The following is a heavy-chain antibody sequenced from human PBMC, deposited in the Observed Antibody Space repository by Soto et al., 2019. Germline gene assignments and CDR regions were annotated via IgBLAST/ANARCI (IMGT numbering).Heavy chain of an antibody. CDR2: IYWDDTK. V-gene: IGHV2-5*02. J-gene: IGHJ4*02. Sequence: QITLKESGPTLVKPTQTLTLTCTFSGFSLSTSGVGVGWIRQPPGKALEWLAVIYWDDTKHYNPSLKSRLSLTTDTSKNQVLLTMTNMDPVDTATYSCAHKGYGDYPLDYWGQGTLVTVSS. D-gene: IGHD4-17*01. CDR1: GFSLSTSGVG. CDR3: AHKGYGDYPLDY.